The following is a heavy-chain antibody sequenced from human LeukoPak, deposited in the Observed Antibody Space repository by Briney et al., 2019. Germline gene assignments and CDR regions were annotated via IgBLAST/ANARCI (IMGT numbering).Heavy chain of an antibody. Sequence: PGGSLRLSCAASGFTFSNYGMHWVRQAPGKGLEWVAVIWYDGSNKYYADSVKGRFTISRDNSKNTLYLQMNSLRAEDTAVYYCGRDRLRWESSTALDYWGQGTLVTVSS. CDR1: GFTFSNYG. J-gene: IGHJ4*02. CDR3: GRDRLRWESSTALDY. D-gene: IGHD4-23*01. V-gene: IGHV3-33*01. CDR2: IWYDGSNK.